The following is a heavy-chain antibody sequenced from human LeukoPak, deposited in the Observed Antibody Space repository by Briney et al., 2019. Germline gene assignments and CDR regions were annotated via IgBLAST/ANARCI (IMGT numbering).Heavy chain of an antibody. CDR3: ARGGIIHRYDYVWGSYRYYFDY. D-gene: IGHD3-16*02. Sequence: PSETLSLTCAVYGGSFSGYYWSWIRQPPGKGLEWIGEINHSGSTNYNPSLKSRVTISVDTSKNQFSLKLSSVTAADTAVYYCARGGIIHRYDYVWGSYRYYFDYWGQGTLVTVSS. V-gene: IGHV4-34*01. J-gene: IGHJ4*02. CDR1: GGSFSGYY. CDR2: INHSGST.